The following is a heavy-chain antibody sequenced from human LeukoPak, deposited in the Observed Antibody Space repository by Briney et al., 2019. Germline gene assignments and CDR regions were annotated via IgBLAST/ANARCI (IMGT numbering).Heavy chain of an antibody. J-gene: IGHJ4*02. CDR3: ARHRVRQLAYFDY. Sequence: KASETLSLTCTVSGGSISSYYWSWIRQPPGKGLEWIGYIYTSGSTNYNPSLKSRVTISVDTSKNQFSLKLSSVTAADTAVYYCARHRVRQLAYFDYWGQGTLVTVS. CDR1: GGSISSYY. CDR2: IYTSGST. V-gene: IGHV4-4*09. D-gene: IGHD2-2*01.